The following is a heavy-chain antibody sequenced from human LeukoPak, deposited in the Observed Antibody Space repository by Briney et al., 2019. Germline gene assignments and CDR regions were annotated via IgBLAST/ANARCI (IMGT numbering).Heavy chain of an antibody. V-gene: IGHV3-30*18. CDR2: ISYDGTNK. CDR3: AKDDRGNEAPFDY. Sequence: QTGGSLRLSCAASGFTFSNYDMHWVRQARAKGLEWVAVISYDGTNKYYADSVKGRFTISRDNSKNTLHLQVNSLRAEDTAVYYCAKDDRGNEAPFDYWGQGTLVTVSS. CDR1: GFTFSNYD. J-gene: IGHJ4*02.